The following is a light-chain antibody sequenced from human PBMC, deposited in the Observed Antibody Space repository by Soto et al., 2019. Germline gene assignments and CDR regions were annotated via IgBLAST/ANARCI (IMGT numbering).Light chain of an antibody. CDR1: QDINIY. V-gene: IGKV1-33*01. CDR2: DAS. J-gene: IGKJ5*01. CDR3: QQYDILPIT. Sequence: DIQMTQSPSSLFASVGDRVTITCQATQDINIYLNWYQQKPGKAPNLLIYDASNLEIGVPSRFSGSLSGTHFTFTISSLQTEDIGTYYCQQYDILPITFGRGTRLEIK.